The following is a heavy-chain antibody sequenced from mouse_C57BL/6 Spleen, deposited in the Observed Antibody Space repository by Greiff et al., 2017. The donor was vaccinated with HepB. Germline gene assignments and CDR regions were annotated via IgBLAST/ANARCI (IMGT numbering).Heavy chain of an antibody. CDR3: ATGLTGFAY. CDR1: GYTFTDYY. Sequence: EVQLQQSGPELVKPGASVKISCKASGYTFTDYYMNWVKQSHGKSLEWIGDINPNNGGTSYNQKFKGKATLTVDKSSSTAYMELRSLTSEDSAVYYCATGLTGFAYWGQGTLVTVSA. V-gene: IGHV1-26*01. J-gene: IGHJ3*01. CDR2: INPNNGGT. D-gene: IGHD1-1*01.